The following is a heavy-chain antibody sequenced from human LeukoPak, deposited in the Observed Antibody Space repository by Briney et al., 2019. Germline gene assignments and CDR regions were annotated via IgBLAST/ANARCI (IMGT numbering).Heavy chain of an antibody. CDR1: GGSISSGGYS. CDR2: IYHSGST. Sequence: SQTLSLTCAVSGGSISSGGYSWSWIRQPPGKGLEWTGYIYHSGSTYYNPSLKSRVTISVDRSKNQFSLKLSSVTAADTAVYYCARGTGGYYYGSGSSYYYYGMDVWGQGTTVTVSS. D-gene: IGHD3-10*01. J-gene: IGHJ6*02. V-gene: IGHV4-30-2*01. CDR3: ARGTGGYYYGSGSSYYYYGMDV.